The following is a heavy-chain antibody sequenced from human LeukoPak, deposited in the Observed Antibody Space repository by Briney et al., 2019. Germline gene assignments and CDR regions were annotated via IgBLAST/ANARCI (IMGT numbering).Heavy chain of an antibody. CDR3: ASIAVAGNGYWYFDL. CDR1: GGSVSSGSYY. D-gene: IGHD6-19*01. Sequence: SETLSLTCTVSGGSVSSGSYYWSWIRQPPGKGLEWIGYIYYSGSTNYNPSLKSRVTISVDTSKNQFSLKLSSVTAADTAVYYCASIAVAGNGYWYFDLWGRGTLVTVSS. CDR2: IYYSGST. J-gene: IGHJ2*01. V-gene: IGHV4-61*01.